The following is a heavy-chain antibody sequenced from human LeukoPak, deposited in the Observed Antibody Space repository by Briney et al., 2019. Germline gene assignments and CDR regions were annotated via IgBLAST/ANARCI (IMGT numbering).Heavy chain of an antibody. Sequence: ASVKVSCKASGYTFTSYDINWVRQATGQGLEWMGWMNPNSGNTGYAQKFQGRVTMTRNTSIRTAYMELSRPRSEDTAVYYCARDGVVLWVGGGPYYYGMDVWGQGTTVTVSS. CDR2: MNPNSGNT. V-gene: IGHV1-8*01. CDR3: ARDGVVLWVGGGPYYYGMDV. D-gene: IGHD3-10*01. CDR1: GYTFTSYD. J-gene: IGHJ6*02.